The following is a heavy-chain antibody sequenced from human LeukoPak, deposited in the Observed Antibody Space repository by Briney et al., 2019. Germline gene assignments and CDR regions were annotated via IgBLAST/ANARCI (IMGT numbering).Heavy chain of an antibody. CDR1: GFTFSSYG. CDR2: ISGSGGST. D-gene: IGHD2-2*02. Sequence: PGGSLRLSCAASGFTFSSYGMSWVRQAPGKGLEWVSAISGSGGSTYYADSVKGRFTISRDNAKNSLYLQMNSLRAEDTAVYYCARGEDIVVVPAALHYYYYYMDVWGKGTTVTVSS. J-gene: IGHJ6*03. CDR3: ARGEDIVVVPAALHYYYYYMDV. V-gene: IGHV3-23*01.